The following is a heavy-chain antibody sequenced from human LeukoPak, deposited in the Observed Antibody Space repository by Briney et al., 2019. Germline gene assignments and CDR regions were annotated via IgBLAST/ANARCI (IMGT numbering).Heavy chain of an antibody. D-gene: IGHD1-7*01. CDR2: ISRASESI. CDR3: ARGATDTTRWFDP. Sequence: PGGSLRLSCEASGFNFNTYSMAWVRQAPGKGLEWVSIISRASESIFYADSVKGRFTISRDNAKNSLYLQMNGLRTEDTAAYYCARGATDTTRWFDPWGQGTLVTVSS. V-gene: IGHV3-21*01. CDR1: GFNFNTYS. J-gene: IGHJ5*02.